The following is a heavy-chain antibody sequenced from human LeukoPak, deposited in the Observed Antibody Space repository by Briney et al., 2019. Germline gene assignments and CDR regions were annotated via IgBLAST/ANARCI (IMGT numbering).Heavy chain of an antibody. CDR2: ISSSSSYI. Sequence: GGSLRLSCAASGFTFSSYSMNWVRQTPGKGLEWVSSISSSSSYIYCADSVKGRFTISRDNAKNSLYLQMNSLRAEDTAVYYCTVLRYFDWLPADDAFDIWGQGTMVTVSS. D-gene: IGHD3-9*01. J-gene: IGHJ3*02. CDR1: GFTFSSYS. V-gene: IGHV3-21*01. CDR3: TVLRYFDWLPADDAFDI.